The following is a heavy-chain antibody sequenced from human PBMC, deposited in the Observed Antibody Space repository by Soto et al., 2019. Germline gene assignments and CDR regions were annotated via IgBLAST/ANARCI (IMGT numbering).Heavy chain of an antibody. V-gene: IGHV4-39*01. J-gene: IGHJ4*02. Sequence: SGSLSLTCTVSGGSISSSSYYWGWIRQPPGKGLEWIGSIYYSGSTYYNPSLKSRVTISVDTSKNQFSLKLSSVTAAETAVYYCARQEGSGSSKGYNGFDYWGQGNMVTV. CDR3: ARQEGSGSSKGYNGFDY. CDR2: IYYSGST. D-gene: IGHD1-26*01. CDR1: GGSISSSSYY.